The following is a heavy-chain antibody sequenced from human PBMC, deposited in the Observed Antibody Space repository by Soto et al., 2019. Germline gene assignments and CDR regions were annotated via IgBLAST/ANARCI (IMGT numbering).Heavy chain of an antibody. V-gene: IGHV1-18*01. Sequence: ASVKVFCKASGYTFTSFGINWVRQAPGQGLEWMGWICGYNGNTNYAQNLQDRVTMTRDTSTSTAYMELRSLRSDDTAVYYCARPTDFYYYAMDVWGQGTTVTVSS. CDR3: ARPTDFYYYAMDV. CDR1: GYTFTSFG. CDR2: ICGYNGNT. J-gene: IGHJ6*02.